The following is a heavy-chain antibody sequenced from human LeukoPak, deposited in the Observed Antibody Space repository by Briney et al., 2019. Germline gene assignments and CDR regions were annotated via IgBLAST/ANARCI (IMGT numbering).Heavy chain of an antibody. J-gene: IGHJ5*02. CDR2: IIPIFGTA. Sequence: ASVKVSCKASGGTFSGYAISWVRQAPGQGLEWMGGIIPIFGTANYAQKFQGRVTITADESTSTAYMELSSLRSEDTAVYYCAREGTGPYYYGSGSYSSWFDPWGQGTLVTVSS. V-gene: IGHV1-69*01. D-gene: IGHD3-10*01. CDR1: GGTFSGYA. CDR3: AREGTGPYYYGSGSYSSWFDP.